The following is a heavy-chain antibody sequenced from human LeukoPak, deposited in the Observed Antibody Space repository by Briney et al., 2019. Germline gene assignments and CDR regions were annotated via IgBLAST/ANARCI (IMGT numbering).Heavy chain of an antibody. V-gene: IGHV3-30*18. D-gene: IGHD2-21*02. CDR2: ISYDGSKK. J-gene: IGHJ4*02. CDR3: AKDYEAYCGGDCYSFFDY. Sequence: PGGSLRLSCAASGISFKDCGMHWVRQAPGKGLEWVAVISYDGSKKYYADSVKGRFTISRDNSKNTVNLQMNSLRPEDTAVYYCAKDYEAYCGGDCYSFFDYWGQGTLVTVSS. CDR1: GISFKDCG.